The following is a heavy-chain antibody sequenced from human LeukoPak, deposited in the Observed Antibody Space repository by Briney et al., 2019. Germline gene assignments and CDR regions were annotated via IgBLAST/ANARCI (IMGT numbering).Heavy chain of an antibody. J-gene: IGHJ5*02. D-gene: IGHD5-18*01. CDR3: ARRGYSYGPNGYGRYNWFDP. V-gene: IGHV4-34*01. CDR1: GGSFSGYY. Sequence: PSETLSPTCAVYGGSFSGYYWSWIRQPPGKGLEWIGEINHSGSTNYNPSLKSRVTISVDTSKNQFSLKLSSVTAADTAVYYCARRGYSYGPNGYGRYNWFDPWGQGTLVTVSS. CDR2: INHSGST.